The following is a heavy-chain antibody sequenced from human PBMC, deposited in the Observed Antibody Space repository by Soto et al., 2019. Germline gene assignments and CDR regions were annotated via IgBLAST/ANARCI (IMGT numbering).Heavy chain of an antibody. CDR2: IWSDGNNK. CDR1: GFTFSSYG. V-gene: IGHV3-33*01. Sequence: PGGSLRLSCAASGFTFSSYGMHWVRQAPGKGLEWVAVIWSDGNNKYYADSVKGRFTISRDNSKKTLYLQMNSLRAEDTAVYYCARDSVDYYESSGPVVGAFYIWGQGTMVTVSS. D-gene: IGHD3-22*01. J-gene: IGHJ3*02. CDR3: ARDSVDYYESSGPVVGAFYI.